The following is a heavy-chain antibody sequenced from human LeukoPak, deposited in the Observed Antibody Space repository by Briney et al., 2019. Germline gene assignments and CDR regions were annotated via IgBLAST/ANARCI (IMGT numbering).Heavy chain of an antibody. CDR1: GGSLSGYY. CDR3: ARSVEGYCRGGSCYFYSYYMDV. Sequence: PSETLSLTCAVYGGSLSGYYWSWIRQPPGKGLEWIGEINHSGSTNYNPSLKSRVTISVVTSKNQFSLKLSSVTAAGTAVYYCARSVEGYCRGGSCYFYSYYMDVWGKGTTVTVSS. CDR2: INHSGST. J-gene: IGHJ6*03. V-gene: IGHV4-34*01. D-gene: IGHD2-15*01.